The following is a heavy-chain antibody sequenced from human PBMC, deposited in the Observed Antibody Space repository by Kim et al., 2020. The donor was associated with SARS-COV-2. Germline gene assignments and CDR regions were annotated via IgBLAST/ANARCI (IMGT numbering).Heavy chain of an antibody. Sequence: ASLKVSCKASGYTFTSYSITWVRQAPGQGLEWVGWISPYNGNTNYAQKLHVRVTMTTDTSTSTAYMELRSLRSDDTAVYYYARGDGVDYWGQGTLVTVSS. CDR1: GYTFTSYS. CDR2: ISPYNGNT. D-gene: IGHD2-21*02. J-gene: IGHJ4*02. V-gene: IGHV1-18*04. CDR3: ARGDGVDY.